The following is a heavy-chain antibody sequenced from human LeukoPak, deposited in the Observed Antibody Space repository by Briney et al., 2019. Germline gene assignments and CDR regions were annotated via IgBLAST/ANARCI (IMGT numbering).Heavy chain of an antibody. CDR2: ISTNKGNT. CDR3: ARDSIVGAGPGPY. J-gene: IGHJ4*02. D-gene: IGHD1-26*01. Sequence: ASVKVSCKASGYTFTNYGISWVRQAPGQGLEWMGWISTNKGNTNFAQKLQGRVTMTTDTSTSTAYMELRSLRSDDTAVYYCARDSIVGAGPGPYWGQGTLVTVSS. V-gene: IGHV1-18*01. CDR1: GYTFTNYG.